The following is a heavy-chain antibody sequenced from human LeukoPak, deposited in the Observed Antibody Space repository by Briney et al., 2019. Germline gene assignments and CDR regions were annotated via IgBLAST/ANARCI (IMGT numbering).Heavy chain of an antibody. CDR1: GFTFSSYS. CDR3: ARGLRVYGDYFDWFDP. CDR2: ISSSSSTI. J-gene: IGHJ5*02. V-gene: IGHV3-48*01. Sequence: GGSLRLSCAASGFTFSSYSMNWVRQAPGKGLEWVSYISSSSSTIYYADSVKGRFTISRDNAKNSLYLQMNSLRAEDTAVYYCARGLRVYGDYFDWFDPWGQGTLVTVSS. D-gene: IGHD4-17*01.